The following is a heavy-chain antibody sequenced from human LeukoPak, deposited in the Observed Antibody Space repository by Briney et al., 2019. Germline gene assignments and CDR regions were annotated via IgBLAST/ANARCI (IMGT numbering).Heavy chain of an antibody. V-gene: IGHV3-9*01. D-gene: IGHD3-10*01. CDR2: ISWNSGSI. Sequence: GGSPRLSCAASGFTFDDYAMHWVRQAPGKGLEWVSGISWNSGSIGYADSVKGRFTISRDNAKNSLYLQMNSLRAEDTALYYCAKAGWFGELRLGYFDYWGQGTLVTVSS. CDR3: AKAGWFGELRLGYFDY. J-gene: IGHJ4*02. CDR1: GFTFDDYA.